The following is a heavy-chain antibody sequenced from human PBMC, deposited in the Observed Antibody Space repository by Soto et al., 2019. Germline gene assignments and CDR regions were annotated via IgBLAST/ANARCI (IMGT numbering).Heavy chain of an antibody. J-gene: IGHJ4*02. Sequence: GGSLRLSCAASGFTFSNAWMNWVRQAPGKGLEWVGRIKSKTDGGTTDYAAPVKGRFTISRDDSKNTLYLQMNSLKTEDTAVYYCTTDAGLGYFDWARFGYFDYWGQGTLVTVSS. CDR3: TTDAGLGYFDWARFGYFDY. D-gene: IGHD3-9*01. CDR2: IKSKTDGGTT. CDR1: GFTFSNAW. V-gene: IGHV3-15*07.